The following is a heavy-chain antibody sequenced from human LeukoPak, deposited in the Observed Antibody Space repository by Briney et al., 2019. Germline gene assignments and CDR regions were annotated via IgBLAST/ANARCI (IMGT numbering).Heavy chain of an antibody. CDR2: VTSGGGHI. CDR1: GFSFSNYA. V-gene: IGHV3-23*01. Sequence: GGSLRLSCAASGFSFSNYAMSWGRQAPGEGRGWVSGVTSGGGHIYYADFVKGRFTISRDDSKNTLFLQMDRLRVEDTAVYYCVTGDPIWFDPWGQGTLVTVSS. D-gene: IGHD3-10*01. J-gene: IGHJ5*02. CDR3: VTGDPIWFDP.